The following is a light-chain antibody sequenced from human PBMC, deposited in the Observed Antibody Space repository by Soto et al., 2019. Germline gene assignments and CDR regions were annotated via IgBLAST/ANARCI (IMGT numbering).Light chain of an antibody. CDR1: QSITSF. CDR2: ATS. J-gene: IGKJ1*01. Sequence: DIQMTQSPSSLSASVGDRVTITCRASQSITSFLNWYQQNPGKAPKLLIYATSSLQSGVPSRFSGSGSGTDFTLTIISLQPEDFATYFCQQSYSAPWTFGQGTKVDIK. V-gene: IGKV1-39*01. CDR3: QQSYSAPWT.